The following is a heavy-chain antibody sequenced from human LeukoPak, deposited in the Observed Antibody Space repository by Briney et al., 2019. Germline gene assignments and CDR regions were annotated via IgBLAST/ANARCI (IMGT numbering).Heavy chain of an antibody. CDR2: IYTSGST. V-gene: IGHV4-4*07. J-gene: IGHJ5*02. CDR3: ARDGYCTNTSCYRGWFDP. D-gene: IGHD2-2*03. Sequence: SETLSLTCTVSGGSIRSYYWSWIRQPAGKGLEWIGRIYTSGSTNYNPSLKSRVTMSVDTSKNQFSLKLRSVTAADTAVYYCARDGYCTNTSCYRGWFDPWGQGTLVTVSS. CDR1: GGSIRSYY.